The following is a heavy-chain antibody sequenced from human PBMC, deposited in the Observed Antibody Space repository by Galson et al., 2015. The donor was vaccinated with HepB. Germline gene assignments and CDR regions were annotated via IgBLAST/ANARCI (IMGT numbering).Heavy chain of an antibody. Sequence: SVKVSCKASGYTFTSYYMHWVRQAPGQGLEWMGIINPSGGSTSYAQKFQGRVTMTRDTSTSTVYMELSSLRSEDTAVYYCARVYEGCSSTSCYGSLDPWGQGTLVTVSS. V-gene: IGHV1-46*01. CDR1: GYTFTSYY. J-gene: IGHJ5*02. CDR2: INPSGGST. CDR3: ARVYEGCSSTSCYGSLDP. D-gene: IGHD2-2*01.